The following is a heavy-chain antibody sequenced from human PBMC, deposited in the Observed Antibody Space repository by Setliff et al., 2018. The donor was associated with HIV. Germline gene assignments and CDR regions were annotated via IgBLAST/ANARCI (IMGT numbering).Heavy chain of an antibody. J-gene: IGHJ4*02. CDR2: IDPSDSYT. Sequence: PGESLKISCKGSGYSFTSYWISWVRQMPGKGLEWMGRIDPSDSYTNYSPSFQGHVTISADKSISTAYLQRSSLKASDTAMYYCARHQEWELLFGYWGQGTLVTVSS. D-gene: IGHD1-26*01. V-gene: IGHV5-10-1*01. CDR3: ARHQEWELLFGY. CDR1: GYSFTSYW.